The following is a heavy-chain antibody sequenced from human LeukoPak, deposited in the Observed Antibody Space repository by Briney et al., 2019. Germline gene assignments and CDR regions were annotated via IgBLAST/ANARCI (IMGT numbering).Heavy chain of an antibody. CDR3: AKASGSPYYFDY. V-gene: IGHV3-23*01. CDR1: GFTVSSAY. J-gene: IGHJ4*02. D-gene: IGHD3-10*01. Sequence: GGSLRLSCAASGFTVSSAYMTWVRQAPGKGLECVSLISANGGATYYADSVKGRFTISRDNSKSTLYLQMNSLRADDTAVYYCAKASGSPYYFDYWGQGTLVTVSS. CDR2: ISANGGAT.